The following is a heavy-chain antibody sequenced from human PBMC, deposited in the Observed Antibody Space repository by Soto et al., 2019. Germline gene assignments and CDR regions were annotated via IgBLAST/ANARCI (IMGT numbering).Heavy chain of an antibody. D-gene: IGHD6-13*01. Sequence: SQTLSLTCAISGDSVSSNSAAWNWIRQSPSRGLEWLGRTYYRSKWYNDYAVSVKSRITINPDTSKNQFSLQLNSVTPEDTAVYYCARDPLPYSSSWYVLNWFDPWGQGTLVTVSS. CDR1: GDSVSSNSAA. CDR3: ARDPLPYSSSWYVLNWFDP. CDR2: TYYRSKWYN. V-gene: IGHV6-1*01. J-gene: IGHJ5*02.